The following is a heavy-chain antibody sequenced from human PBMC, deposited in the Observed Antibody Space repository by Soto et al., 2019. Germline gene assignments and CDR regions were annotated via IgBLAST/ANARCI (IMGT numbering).Heavy chain of an antibody. V-gene: IGHV1-58*01. CDR2: IVVGSGNT. Sequence: SVKVSCKASGFTFTSSAVQWVRQARGQRLEWIGWIVVGSGNTNYAQKFQERVTITRDMSTSTAYMELSSLRSEDTAVYYCAAAVLPARFFCWGQGSLVTVSS. J-gene: IGHJ4*02. CDR3: AAAVLPARFFC. D-gene: IGHD2-2*01. CDR1: GFTFTSSA.